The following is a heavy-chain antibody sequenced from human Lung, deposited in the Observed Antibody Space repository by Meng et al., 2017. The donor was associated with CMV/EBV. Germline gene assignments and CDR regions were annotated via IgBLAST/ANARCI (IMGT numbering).Heavy chain of an antibody. Sequence: AXVXVSXXASGYTFSGYYMHWVRQAPGQGLEWMGWINPNSGDTNYPQKFQGRVTMTMDTSISTAHMELSRLRSDDTAMYYCARGPIIMIEVAPYGMDVWGQGXTVTVSS. CDR1: GYTFSGYY. CDR2: INPNSGDT. V-gene: IGHV1-2*02. CDR3: ARGPIIMIEVAPYGMDV. D-gene: IGHD3-22*01. J-gene: IGHJ6*02.